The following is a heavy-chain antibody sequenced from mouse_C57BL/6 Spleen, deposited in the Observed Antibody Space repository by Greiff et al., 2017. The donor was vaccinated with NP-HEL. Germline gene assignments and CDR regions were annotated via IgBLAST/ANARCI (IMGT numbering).Heavy chain of an antibody. CDR1: GFTFSDYG. CDR2: ISNLAYSI. D-gene: IGHD4-1*02. V-gene: IGHV5-15*01. Sequence: EVMLVESGGGLVQPGGSLKLSCAASGFTFSDYGMAWVRQAPRKGPEWVAFISNLAYSIYYADTVTGRFTISRENAKNTLYLEMSSLRSEDTAMYYCARIQLGRMGGYFDYWGQGTTLTVSS. CDR3: ARIQLGRMGGYFDY. J-gene: IGHJ2*01.